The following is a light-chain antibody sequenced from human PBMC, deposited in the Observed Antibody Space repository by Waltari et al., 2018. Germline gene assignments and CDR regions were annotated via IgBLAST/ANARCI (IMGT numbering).Light chain of an antibody. J-gene: IGLJ3*02. CDR3: YSTDFSGHDRV. Sequence: SYELTQPPSVSVSPGHTARITCSGAALSNKYAHWYQQKSGQAPVLVIYEDIKRPTGIPERFSGSSSGTTATLTISGAHVDDEADYYCYSTDFSGHDRVFGGGTKLTIL. CDR1: ALSNKY. V-gene: IGLV3-10*01. CDR2: EDI.